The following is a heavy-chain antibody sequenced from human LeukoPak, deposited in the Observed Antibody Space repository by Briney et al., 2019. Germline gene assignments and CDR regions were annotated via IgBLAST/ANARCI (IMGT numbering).Heavy chain of an antibody. J-gene: IGHJ4*02. CDR3: ARNRGGGFGYSDY. CDR2: IKQDGSDK. CDR1: GFTFSNYW. V-gene: IGHV3-7*05. D-gene: IGHD3-22*01. Sequence: TGGSLRLSCAASGFTFSNYWMDWVRQAPGKGLEWVAMIKQDGSDKYYVDYVKGRFTVSKDNAKNSLYLQMNSLRAEDTAVYYCARNRGGGFGYSDYWGQGTLVTVSS.